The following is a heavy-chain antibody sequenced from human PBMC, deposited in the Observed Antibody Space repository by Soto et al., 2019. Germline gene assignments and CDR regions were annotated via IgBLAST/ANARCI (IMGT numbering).Heavy chain of an antibody. CDR2: ISYDGSNK. Sequence: PGGSLRLSCAASGFTFSSYGMHWVRQAPGKGLEWVAVISYDGSNKYYADSVKGRFTISRDNSKNTLYLQMNSLRAEDTAVYYCAKDRIYCGSGSPSRPYYFDYWGQGTLVTVSS. CDR1: GFTFSSYG. CDR3: AKDRIYCGSGSPSRPYYFDY. J-gene: IGHJ4*02. D-gene: IGHD3-10*01. V-gene: IGHV3-30*18.